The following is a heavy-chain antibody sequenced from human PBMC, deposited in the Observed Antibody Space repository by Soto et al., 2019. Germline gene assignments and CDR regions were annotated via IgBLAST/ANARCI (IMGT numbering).Heavy chain of an antibody. D-gene: IGHD5-12*01. CDR3: ARDGIVATISRPFDY. CDR1: GYTFTSYA. Sequence: QVPLVQSGAEVKKPGASVKVSCKASGYTFTSYAMHWVRQAPGQRLEWMGWINAGNGNTKYSQKFQGRVTISRDTSASTAYMELSSLRSEDTAVYYCARDGIVATISRPFDYWGQGTLVTVSS. V-gene: IGHV1-3*01. CDR2: INAGNGNT. J-gene: IGHJ4*02.